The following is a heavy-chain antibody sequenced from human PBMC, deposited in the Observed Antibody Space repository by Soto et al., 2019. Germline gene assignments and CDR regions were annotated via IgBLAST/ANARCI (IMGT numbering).Heavy chain of an antibody. V-gene: IGHV3-23*01. Sequence: PGGSLRLSCAASGFTLSSYAMSWVRQAPGKGLEWVSAISGSGGSTYYADSVKGRFTISRDNSKNTLYLQMNSLRAEDTAVYYCANPTYYYDSSGYAPGYWGQGTLVTVSS. CDR2: ISGSGGST. CDR3: ANPTYYYDSSGYAPGY. J-gene: IGHJ4*02. CDR1: GFTLSSYA. D-gene: IGHD3-22*01.